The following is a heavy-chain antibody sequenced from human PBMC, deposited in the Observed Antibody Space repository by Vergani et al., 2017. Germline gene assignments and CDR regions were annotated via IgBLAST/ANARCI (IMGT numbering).Heavy chain of an antibody. D-gene: IGHD2-2*01. V-gene: IGHV3-15*07. J-gene: IGHJ4*02. CDR3: TTPPGIPAARDY. CDR2: LKSKTDGGTT. Sequence: EVQLVESGGGLVKPGGSLRLSCAASGFTFSNAWMNWVRQAPGKGLEWVGRLKSKTDGGTTDYAAPVKGRFTISRDDSKNTLYLQMNSLKTEDTAVYYCTTPPGIPAARDYWGQGTLVTVSS. CDR1: GFTFSNAW.